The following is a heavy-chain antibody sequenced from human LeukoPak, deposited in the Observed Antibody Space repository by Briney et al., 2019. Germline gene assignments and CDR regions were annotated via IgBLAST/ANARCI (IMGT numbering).Heavy chain of an antibody. J-gene: IGHJ4*02. V-gene: IGHV3-66*01. Sequence: PGGSLRLSCAASGFTVSSNFMSWVRQAPGKGLEWVSVIYSGGSTYYADSVKGRFTFSRDNSKNTLYLQMNSLRAEDTAVHYCARVYSSGWTPFFDLWGQGTLVTVSS. CDR1: GFTVSSNF. CDR2: IYSGGST. CDR3: ARVYSSGWTPFFDL. D-gene: IGHD6-19*01.